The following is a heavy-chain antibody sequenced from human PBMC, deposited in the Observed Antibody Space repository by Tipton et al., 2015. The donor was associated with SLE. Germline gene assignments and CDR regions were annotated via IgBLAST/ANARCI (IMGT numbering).Heavy chain of an antibody. V-gene: IGHV3-23*01. J-gene: IGHJ4*02. Sequence: GSLRLSCVASGISFSSYAMTWVRQSPVKGLEWVSSISASGGGTDYADSVKGRFTISRDNSKNTLFLQMNSLKAEDTATYYCARADPDYYDNSGFYDYWGQGTLVTVSS. D-gene: IGHD3-22*01. CDR3: ARADPDYYDNSGFYDY. CDR2: ISASGGGT. CDR1: GISFSSYA.